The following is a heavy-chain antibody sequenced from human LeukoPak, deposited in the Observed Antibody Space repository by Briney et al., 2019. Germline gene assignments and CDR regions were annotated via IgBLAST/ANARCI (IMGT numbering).Heavy chain of an antibody. CDR3: AKGEEETGYGMDV. Sequence: GGSLRLSCAASGXTFSSYGMHWVRQAPGKGLEWVAFVSYDGSNKYYSDSVKGRFTISRDNSKNTLYLQMNSLRGEDTAVYYCAKGEEETGYGMDVWGQGTTVTISS. D-gene: IGHD1-1*01. CDR1: GXTFSSYG. J-gene: IGHJ6*02. CDR2: VSYDGSNK. V-gene: IGHV3-30*18.